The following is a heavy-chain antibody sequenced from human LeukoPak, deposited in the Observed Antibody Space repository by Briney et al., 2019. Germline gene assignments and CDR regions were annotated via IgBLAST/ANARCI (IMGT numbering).Heavy chain of an antibody. CDR2: LYSGGST. J-gene: IGHJ2*01. Sequence: GGSLRLSCEGSGFSVSTNYMNWVRQAPGKGLEWVSILYSGGSTYYADSVKGRFTVSRDSSKNTLYLHMNSLRAEDMAVYYCARVGDHYHWYLDVWGRGTLVTASS. D-gene: IGHD3-10*01. CDR3: ARVGDHYHWYLDV. V-gene: IGHV3-53*01. CDR1: GFSVSTNY.